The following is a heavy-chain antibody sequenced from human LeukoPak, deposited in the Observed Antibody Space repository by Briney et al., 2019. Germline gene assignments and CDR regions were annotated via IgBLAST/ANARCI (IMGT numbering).Heavy chain of an antibody. D-gene: IGHD2-15*01. Sequence: GGSLRLSCAASGFSFSDYKMSWVRQAPGKGLEWVAFISYDGTNKYCADSVKGRFTISRDNSKNTLYLQMNSLRAEDTAVYYCARDRIMVVGPYNWFDPWGQGTLVTVSS. CDR1: GFSFSDYK. V-gene: IGHV3-30-3*01. J-gene: IGHJ5*02. CDR3: ARDRIMVVGPYNWFDP. CDR2: ISYDGTNK.